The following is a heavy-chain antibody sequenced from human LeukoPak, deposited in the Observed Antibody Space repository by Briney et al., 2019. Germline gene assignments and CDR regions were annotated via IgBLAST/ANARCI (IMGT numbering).Heavy chain of an antibody. CDR1: GFTFSSYW. V-gene: IGHV3-7*01. Sequence: GGSLRLSCAASGFTFSSYWMSWVRQAPGKGLEWVANIKQDGSEKYYVDSVKGRFTISRDNAENTVYLHMNSLRVEDTGVYYCTRGGRYTSYYWQYWGLGTLVTVSS. CDR2: IKQDGSEK. D-gene: IGHD2-2*01. J-gene: IGHJ4*02. CDR3: TRGGRYTSYYWQY.